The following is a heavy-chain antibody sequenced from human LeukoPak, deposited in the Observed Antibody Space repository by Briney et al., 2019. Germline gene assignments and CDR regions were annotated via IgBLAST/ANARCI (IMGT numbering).Heavy chain of an antibody. Sequence: RSGRSLRLSCAASGFTFSSYAMHWVRQAPGKGLEWVAVISYDGSNKYYADSVKGRFTISRDNAKNSLSLQMNSLRAADMALYYCARGGTIFGVDWYYMDVWGKGTTVTVSS. J-gene: IGHJ6*03. CDR2: ISYDGSNK. D-gene: IGHD3-3*01. CDR1: GFTFSSYA. CDR3: ARGGTIFGVDWYYMDV. V-gene: IGHV3-30-3*01.